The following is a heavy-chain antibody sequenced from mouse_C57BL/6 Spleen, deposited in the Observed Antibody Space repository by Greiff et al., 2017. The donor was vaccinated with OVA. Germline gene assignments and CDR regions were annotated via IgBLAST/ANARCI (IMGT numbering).Heavy chain of an antibody. CDR3: ARRVYYDYRYWYFDV. Sequence: QVQLQQPGAELVMPGASVKLSCKASGYTFTSYWMHWVKQRPGQGLEWIGEIDPSDSYTNYHQKFKGKSTLTVDKSSSTAYMQLSSLKSEDSAVYYCARRVYYDYRYWYFDVWGTGTTVTGSS. CDR1: GYTFTSYW. CDR2: IDPSDSYT. V-gene: IGHV1-69*01. J-gene: IGHJ1*03. D-gene: IGHD2-4*01.